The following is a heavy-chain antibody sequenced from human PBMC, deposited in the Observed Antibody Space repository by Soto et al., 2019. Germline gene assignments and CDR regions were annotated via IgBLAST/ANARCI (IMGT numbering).Heavy chain of an antibody. CDR1: GFTFSSYS. CDR3: ARDPGMTTAAYIWFDP. J-gene: IGHJ5*02. D-gene: IGHD4-17*01. Sequence: PGGSLRLSCAASGFTFSSYSMNWVRQAPGKGLEWVSSISSSSSYIYYADSVKGRFTISRDNAKNSLYLQMNSLRAEDTAVYYCARDPGMTTAAYIWFDPWGQGTLVTVSS. CDR2: ISSSSSYI. V-gene: IGHV3-21*01.